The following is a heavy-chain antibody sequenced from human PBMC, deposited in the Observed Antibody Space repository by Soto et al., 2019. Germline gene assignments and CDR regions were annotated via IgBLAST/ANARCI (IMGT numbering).Heavy chain of an antibody. V-gene: IGHV1-18*01. D-gene: IGHD4-17*01. Sequence: QVQQVQSGVEVEKPGASVKVSCKASGYTFTSYGVSWVRQAPGQGLEWMGWISAYNGNTNYAQKFQGRVTMTTDTSTSTAYMELRSLRSDDTAVYYCARHVPTVTTGGPDYWGQGTLVTVSS. CDR3: ARHVPTVTTGGPDY. J-gene: IGHJ4*02. CDR1: GYTFTSYG. CDR2: ISAYNGNT.